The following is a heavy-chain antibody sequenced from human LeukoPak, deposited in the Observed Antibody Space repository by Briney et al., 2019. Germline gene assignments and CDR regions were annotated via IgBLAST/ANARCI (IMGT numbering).Heavy chain of an antibody. CDR1: GGSISSYY. V-gene: IGHV4-59*01. D-gene: IGHD2-2*01. CDR2: IYYSGST. J-gene: IGHJ5*02. Sequence: PSETLSLTCTVSGGSISSYYWSWIRQPPGKGLEWIGYIYYSGSTNYNPSLKSRVTISVDTSKNQFSLKLSSVTAADTAVYYCARGVVVPAAKSLSWFDPWGQGTLVTASS. CDR3: ARGVVVPAAKSLSWFDP.